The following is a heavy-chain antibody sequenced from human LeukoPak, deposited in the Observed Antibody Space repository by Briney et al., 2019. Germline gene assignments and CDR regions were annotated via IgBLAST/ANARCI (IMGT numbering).Heavy chain of an antibody. Sequence: GGSLRLSCTGSGFTFGDYAMSWVRQAPGKGLEWVGFIRSKDYGGTTEYAASVKGRFTISRDDSKSIAYLQMNSLKIEDRAMYYCTRGYGSGFYYEYWGQGTLVTVSS. CDR2: IRSKDYGGTT. V-gene: IGHV3-49*04. CDR3: TRGYGSGFYYEY. D-gene: IGHD3-10*01. CDR1: GFTFGDYA. J-gene: IGHJ4*02.